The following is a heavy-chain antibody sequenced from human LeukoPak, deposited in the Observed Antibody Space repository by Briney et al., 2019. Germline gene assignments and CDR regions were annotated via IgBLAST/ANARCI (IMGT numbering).Heavy chain of an antibody. V-gene: IGHV1-2*02. J-gene: IGHJ2*01. Sequence: ASVKVSCKASGYTFTGYYMHWVRQAPGQGLEWMGWINPNNGGTNYAQKFQGRVTMTRDTSISTAYMELSRLRSDDTAVYYCARGPCPYWYFDLWGRGTLVTVSS. CDR2: INPNNGGT. CDR3: ARGPCPYWYFDL. CDR1: GYTFTGYY.